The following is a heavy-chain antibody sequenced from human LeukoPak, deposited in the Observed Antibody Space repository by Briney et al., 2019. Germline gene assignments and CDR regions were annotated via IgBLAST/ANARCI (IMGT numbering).Heavy chain of an antibody. J-gene: IGHJ5*02. D-gene: IGHD3-10*01. Sequence: SETLSLTCTVSGGSISSYYWSWIRQPPGKGLEWIGYIYYSGSTKYNPSLKSRVTISVDTSKNQFSLKMSSVTAADTAVYYCARNHGSGRGEWFDPWGQGTLVTVSP. CDR3: ARNHGSGRGEWFDP. CDR2: IYYSGST. V-gene: IGHV4-59*01. CDR1: GGSISSYY.